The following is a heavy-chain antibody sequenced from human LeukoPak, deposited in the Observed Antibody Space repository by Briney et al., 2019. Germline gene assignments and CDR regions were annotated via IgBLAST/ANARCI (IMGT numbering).Heavy chain of an antibody. CDR2: IYYSGST. CDR3: AGHRIVVVPAAEANYYYGMDV. Sequence: GSLRLSCAASGFTFSSYWMSWIRQPPGKGLEWIGSIYYSGSTYYNPSLKSRVTISVDTSKNQFSLKLSSVTAADTAVYYCAGHRIVVVPAAEANYYYGMDVWGQGTTVTVSS. V-gene: IGHV4-39*01. J-gene: IGHJ6*02. D-gene: IGHD2-2*01. CDR1: GFTFSSYW.